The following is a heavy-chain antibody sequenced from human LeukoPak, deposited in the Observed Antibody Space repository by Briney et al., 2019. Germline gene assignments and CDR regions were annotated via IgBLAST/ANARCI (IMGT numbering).Heavy chain of an antibody. J-gene: IGHJ5*01. Sequence: SQTLSLTCAISGDSVSTNSATWTWLRQSPSRGLEWLGRTYYRSKWNNDYAVSMKSRITINPDTSKNQSSLQLNSVTPEDTAVYYCARLVGAAWFDSWGQGTLVPVSS. CDR3: ARLVGAAWFDS. CDR1: GDSVSTNSAT. V-gene: IGHV6-1*01. D-gene: IGHD1-26*01. CDR2: TYYRSKWNN.